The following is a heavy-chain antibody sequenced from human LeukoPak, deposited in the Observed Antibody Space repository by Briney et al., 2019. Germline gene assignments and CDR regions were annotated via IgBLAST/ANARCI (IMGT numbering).Heavy chain of an antibody. CDR2: IILIFGTA. J-gene: IGHJ3*02. CDR3: ARMGHGYSLDDAFDI. V-gene: IGHV1-69*05. D-gene: IGHD5-18*01. CDR1: GGTLSSYA. Sequence: SVKVSFKASGGTLSSYAISWVRQAPAQGLEWMGGIILIFGTANSAQKFQGRVTITTDESTSTAYMELSSLRSEDTAVYYCARMGHGYSLDDAFDIWGQGTMVTVSS.